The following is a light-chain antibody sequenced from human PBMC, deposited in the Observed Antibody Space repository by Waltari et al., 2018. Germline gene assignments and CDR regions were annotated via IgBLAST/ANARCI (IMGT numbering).Light chain of an antibody. Sequence: NCRTCRCMLTWWAWYQQKPGKAHKLLIYKASKLQSGVPSMFSGSGSGTEFTLTIISLQPDDFATYYCQQYSSHYTFGQGTKLEIK. V-gene: IGKV1-5*03. CDR2: KAS. CDR1: RCMLTW. CDR3: QQYSSHYT. J-gene: IGKJ2*01.